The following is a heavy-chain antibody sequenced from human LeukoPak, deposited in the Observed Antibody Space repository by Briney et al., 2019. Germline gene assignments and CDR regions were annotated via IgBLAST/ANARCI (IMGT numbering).Heavy chain of an antibody. D-gene: IGHD3-10*01. Sequence: SETLSLTYTVSGGSISSYYWSWIRQPPGKGLEWIGYIYYSGSTNYNPSLKSRVTISVDTSKNQFSLKLSSVTAADTAVYYCARDTVRGVGADAFDIWGQGTMVTVSS. CDR3: ARDTVRGVGADAFDI. V-gene: IGHV4-59*01. J-gene: IGHJ3*02. CDR2: IYYSGST. CDR1: GGSISSYY.